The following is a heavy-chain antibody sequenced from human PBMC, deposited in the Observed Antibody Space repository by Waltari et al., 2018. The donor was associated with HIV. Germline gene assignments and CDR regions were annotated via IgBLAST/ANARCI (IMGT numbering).Heavy chain of an antibody. Sequence: EVQLVESGGGLVQPGGSLKLSCAASGFTFRDSSIHWVPQASGKGVEVVGRIRTKANSYATADAASVKGRFTISRDDSENTAYLQMNSLKTEDTAVYYCTSPYGYSYESWGQGTLVTVSS. D-gene: IGHD5-18*01. CDR3: TSPYGYSYES. V-gene: IGHV3-73*02. CDR1: GFTFRDSS. J-gene: IGHJ4*02. CDR2: IRTKANSYAT.